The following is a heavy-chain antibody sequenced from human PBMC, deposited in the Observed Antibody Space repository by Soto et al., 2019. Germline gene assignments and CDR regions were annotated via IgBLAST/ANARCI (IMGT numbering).Heavy chain of an antibody. J-gene: IGHJ6*02. D-gene: IGHD3-3*01. CDR3: TTEKVYYDFWSGYLARYYYGMDV. CDR2: IKSKTDGGTT. Sequence: GGSLRLSCAASGFTFSNAWMNWVRQAPGKGLEWVGRIKSKTDGGTTDYAAPVKGRFTISSDDSKNTLYLQMNSLKTEDTAVYYCTTEKVYYDFWSGYLARYYYGMDVWGQGTTVTVSS. V-gene: IGHV3-15*07. CDR1: GFTFSNAW.